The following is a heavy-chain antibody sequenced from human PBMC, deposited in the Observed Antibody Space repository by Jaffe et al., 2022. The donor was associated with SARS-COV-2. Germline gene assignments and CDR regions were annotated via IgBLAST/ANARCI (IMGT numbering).Heavy chain of an antibody. Sequence: QVQLVQSGAEVKKPGASVQISCKASGYTFRKHALHWVRQAPGQGLEWVGWIDTANGNTRYSERFQGRVAMTRDTSASTAYMELGTLTSEDTAVYFCARGEDLWGQGTLVTVSS. J-gene: IGHJ5*02. D-gene: IGHD3-10*01. CDR3: ARGEDL. CDR2: IDTANGNT. CDR1: GYTFRKHA. V-gene: IGHV1-3*04.